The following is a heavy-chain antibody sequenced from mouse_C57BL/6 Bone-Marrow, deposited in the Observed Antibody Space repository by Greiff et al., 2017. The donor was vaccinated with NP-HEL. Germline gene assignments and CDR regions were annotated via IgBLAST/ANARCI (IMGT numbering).Heavy chain of an antibody. V-gene: IGHV14-4*01. Sequence: VQLQQSGAELVRPGASVKLSCTASGFNIKDDYMHWVKQRPEQGLEWIGWIDPENGDTEYASKFQGKATITADTSSNTAYLQLSSLTSEDTAVYYCTMSYYGSSWAWFAYWGQGTLVTVSA. D-gene: IGHD1-1*01. CDR3: TMSYYGSSWAWFAY. CDR1: GFNIKDDY. CDR2: IDPENGDT. J-gene: IGHJ3*01.